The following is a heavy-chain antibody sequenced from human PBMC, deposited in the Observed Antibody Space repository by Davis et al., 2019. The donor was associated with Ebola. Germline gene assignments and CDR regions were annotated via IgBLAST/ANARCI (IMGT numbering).Heavy chain of an antibody. V-gene: IGHV6-1*01. Sequence: HSQTLSLTCDISGDSVSSNSGAWNWIRQSPSRGLKWLGRTYYNSKWYKDYAVSLKSRITFNPDTSKNQFSLQLDSVTPEDTAIYYCARVNWGAGKAFDIWGQGSMVTVSS. J-gene: IGHJ3*02. CDR3: ARVNWGAGKAFDI. CDR1: GDSVSSNSGA. D-gene: IGHD7-27*01. CDR2: TYYNSKWYK.